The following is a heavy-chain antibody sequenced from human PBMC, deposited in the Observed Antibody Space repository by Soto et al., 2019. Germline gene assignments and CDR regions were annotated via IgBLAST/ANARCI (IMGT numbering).Heavy chain of an antibody. CDR3: AVPAASVAGASGSYYYYGMDV. V-gene: IGHV4-39*01. CDR1: GGSISSSSYY. Sequence: SETLSLTCTVSGGSISSSSYYWGWIRQPPGKGLEWIGYIYYSGSPYYNPSLKSRVTISVDTSKNQFSLKLSSVTAADTAVYYCAVPAASVAGASGSYYYYGMDVWGQGTTVTVSS. J-gene: IGHJ6*02. D-gene: IGHD6-19*01. CDR2: IYYSGSP.